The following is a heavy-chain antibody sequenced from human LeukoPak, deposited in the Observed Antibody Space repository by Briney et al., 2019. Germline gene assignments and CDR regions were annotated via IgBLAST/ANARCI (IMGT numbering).Heavy chain of an antibody. V-gene: IGHV1-2*02. CDR2: IDPKSGGT. J-gene: IGHJ6*02. CDR3: ARLGVGRWMVVTYCYYGMDV. CDR1: GYTFTDYH. D-gene: IGHD6-19*01. Sequence: ASVKVSCKASGYTFTDYHVHWVRQAPGQGLEWMGWIDPKSGGTNYAQKFQGRVTMTRDTSISTAYMELNRLTSDDTAIYYCARLGVGRWMVVTYCYYGMDVWGQGTTVTVSS.